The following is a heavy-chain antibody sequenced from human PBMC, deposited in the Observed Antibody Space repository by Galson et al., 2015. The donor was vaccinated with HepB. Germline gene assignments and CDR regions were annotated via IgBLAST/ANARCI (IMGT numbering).Heavy chain of an antibody. CDR3: AKGCGGDCYFNWFDP. CDR1: GFIFSSYA. J-gene: IGHJ5*02. V-gene: IGHV3-30*02. Sequence: LRLSCAASGFIFSSYAMHWVRPAPGKGLEWVAFIRYDGINKYYADSVRGRFIISRDNSKNTMYLQMNSLRAEDTAVYYCAKGCGGDCYFNWFDPWGQGTLVTVSS. D-gene: IGHD2-21*02. CDR2: IRYDGINK.